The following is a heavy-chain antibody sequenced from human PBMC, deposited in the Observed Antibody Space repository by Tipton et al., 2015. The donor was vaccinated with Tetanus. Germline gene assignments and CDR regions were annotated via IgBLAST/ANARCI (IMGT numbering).Heavy chain of an antibody. CDR3: ARHTNFWSGYYIVY. J-gene: IGHJ4*02. CDR2: IYFNGST. Sequence: TLSLTCTVSGGSISAYYWSWIRQPPGKGLEWIGHIYFNGSTTYNPSLKSRVTISVDTSKNQFSLKLSSVTAADTAVYYCARHTNFWSGYYIVYWGQGTLVTVSS. V-gene: IGHV4-59*08. CDR1: GGSISAYY. D-gene: IGHD3-3*01.